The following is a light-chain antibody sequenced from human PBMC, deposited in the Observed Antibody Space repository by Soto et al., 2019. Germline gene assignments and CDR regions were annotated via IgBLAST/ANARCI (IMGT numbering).Light chain of an antibody. J-gene: IGKJ5*01. V-gene: IGKV3-15*01. CDR2: GAS. Sequence: EIVMTQSPATLSVSPGERATLSCRASQSVRSNLAWYQQKPGQAPRLLIHGASSRATGIPDRFSGSGSGTDFTLTISSLEPEDFAVYYCQQRNNWPPEITFGQGTRLETK. CDR3: QQRNNWPPEIT. CDR1: QSVRSN.